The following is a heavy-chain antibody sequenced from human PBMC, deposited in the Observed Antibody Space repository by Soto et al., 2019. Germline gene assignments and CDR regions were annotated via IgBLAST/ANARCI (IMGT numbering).Heavy chain of an antibody. D-gene: IGHD3-16*01. CDR1: GFTFSGFT. Sequence: EVQLVESGGGLVQPGGCLKLSCGASGFTFSGFTMHWVRQASGKGLEWVGRIRTKAKNYATQYSPSVSGRFTISRDDSKNTAYLQMNSLEDEATAVYDCTRPSDDRDDYDWYFDLWGRGTLVTVSS. CDR2: IRTKAKNYAT. CDR3: TRPSDDRDDYDWYFDL. J-gene: IGHJ2*01. V-gene: IGHV3-73*02.